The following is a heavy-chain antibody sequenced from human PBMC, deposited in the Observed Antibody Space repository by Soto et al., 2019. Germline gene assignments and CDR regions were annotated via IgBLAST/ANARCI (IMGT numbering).Heavy chain of an antibody. Sequence: EVQLVESGGDLVQPGGSLRLSCAASGFTFTRAWLNWVRQAPGKGLEWVGRAKSEINGGAVDYAAPVKGRFTISRDASQNTVYLQMNSLRADDTAVYYCAADLPDWGAYALDYWGHGTQVTVSS. CDR2: AKSEINGGAV. CDR3: AADLPDWGAYALDY. V-gene: IGHV3-15*07. J-gene: IGHJ4*01. D-gene: IGHD3-16*01. CDR1: GFTFTRAW.